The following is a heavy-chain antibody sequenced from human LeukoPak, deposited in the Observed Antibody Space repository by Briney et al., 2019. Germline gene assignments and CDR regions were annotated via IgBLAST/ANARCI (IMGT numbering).Heavy chain of an antibody. Sequence: PGGSLRLSCAASGFTFSDYYMSWIRQAPGKGLEWVSYISSSGSTIYYADSVKGRFTISRDNAKNSLYLQMNSLRAEDTAVYYCAGSIAAAGTSAFDIWGQGTIVTVSS. CDR1: GFTFSDYY. J-gene: IGHJ3*02. CDR2: ISSSGSTI. CDR3: AGSIAAAGTSAFDI. D-gene: IGHD6-13*01. V-gene: IGHV3-11*01.